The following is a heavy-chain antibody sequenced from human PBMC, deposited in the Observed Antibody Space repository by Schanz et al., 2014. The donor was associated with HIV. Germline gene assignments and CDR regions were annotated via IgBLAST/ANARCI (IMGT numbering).Heavy chain of an antibody. CDR2: ISAGGRDT. J-gene: IGHJ4*02. CDR1: GFTFGSYA. CDR3: ARDSYSSWFFDS. D-gene: IGHD6-13*01. V-gene: IGHV3-23*01. Sequence: EVDMSESGGGLVQPGGSLRLSCVASGFTFGSYAVSWVRQAPGKGLEWVSSISAGGRDTYYADSVKGRFTISRDTFKNTVYLQMNSLRSEDTAVYYCARDSYSSWFFDSWGQGTLVTVSS.